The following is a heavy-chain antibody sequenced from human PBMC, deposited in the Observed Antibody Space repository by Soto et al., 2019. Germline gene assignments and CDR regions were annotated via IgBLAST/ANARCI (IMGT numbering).Heavy chain of an antibody. Sequence: QVQLVESGGGVVQPGXSLRLSCAASGFAFSAYGMHWVRQAPGKGLEWVAMIYYDGSNKYYADSVKGRFXISXXXXXXXLYLQMSSLRAEDTALYYCARVGGTVTSDYWGQXTLVTVSS. CDR3: ARVGGTVTSDY. CDR1: GFAFSAYG. J-gene: IGHJ4*02. V-gene: IGHV3-33*01. CDR2: IYYDGSNK. D-gene: IGHD4-17*01.